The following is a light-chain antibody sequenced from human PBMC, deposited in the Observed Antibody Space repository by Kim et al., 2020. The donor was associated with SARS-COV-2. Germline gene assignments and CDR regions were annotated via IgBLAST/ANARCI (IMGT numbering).Light chain of an antibody. Sequence: SPGERVTLSCRATQSSSSGFLAWYQQKPGQAPRLLIYGTSKRPTGIPDRFIGSGSGTDFTLTITRLEPADFAVYYCQHYGTSPPDTFGQGTKLEI. CDR2: GTS. CDR1: QSSSSGF. V-gene: IGKV3-20*01. CDR3: QHYGTSPPDT. J-gene: IGKJ2*01.